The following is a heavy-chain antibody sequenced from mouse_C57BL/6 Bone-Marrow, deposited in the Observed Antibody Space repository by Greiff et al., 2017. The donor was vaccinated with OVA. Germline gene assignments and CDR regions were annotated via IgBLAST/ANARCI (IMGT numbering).Heavy chain of an antibody. D-gene: IGHD2-3*01. V-gene: IGHV1-55*01. J-gene: IGHJ3*01. CDR3: ARSDGYSAWFAY. Sequence: QVQLQQPGAELVKPGASVKLSCKASGYPFTAYWLTWLKRRPGQGLEWMGKINPGSGSTNSNEKLKSKAALPVDTSSSTAYMQLSSLTSEDSAVYYCARSDGYSAWFAYWGQGTLVTVSA. CDR1: GYPFTAYW. CDR2: INPGSGST.